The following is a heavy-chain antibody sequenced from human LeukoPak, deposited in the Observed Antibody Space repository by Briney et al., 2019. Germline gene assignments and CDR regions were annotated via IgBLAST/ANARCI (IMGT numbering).Heavy chain of an antibody. D-gene: IGHD1-26*01. Sequence: PGGSLRLSCAASGFTFSSYAMTWVRQAPGKGLEWVSAISASGGSTYYADSVKGRFTISRDNSKNTLYLQMNSLRAEDTAVYYCARAGVVGATIGNWFDPWGQGTLVTVSS. J-gene: IGHJ5*02. CDR1: GFTFSSYA. V-gene: IGHV3-23*01. CDR2: ISASGGST. CDR3: ARAGVVGATIGNWFDP.